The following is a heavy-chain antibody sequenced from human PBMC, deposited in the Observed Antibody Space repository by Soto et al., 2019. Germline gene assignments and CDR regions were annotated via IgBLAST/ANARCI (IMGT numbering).Heavy chain of an antibody. J-gene: IGHJ4*02. CDR3: AREGLYDSPDY. Sequence: PSETLSLTCTVSGGSISSGGYYWSWIRQHPGKGLEWIGYIYYSGSTYYNPSLKSRVTISVDTSKNQFSLKLSSVTAADTAAYYCAREGLYDSPDYWGQGTLVTVSS. CDR1: GGSISSGGYY. D-gene: IGHD3-22*01. CDR2: IYYSGST. V-gene: IGHV4-31*03.